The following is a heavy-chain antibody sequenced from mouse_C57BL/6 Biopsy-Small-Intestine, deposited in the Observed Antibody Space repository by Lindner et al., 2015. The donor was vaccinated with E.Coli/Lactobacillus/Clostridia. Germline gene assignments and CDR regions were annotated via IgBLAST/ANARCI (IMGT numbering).Heavy chain of an antibody. D-gene: IGHD1-2*01. V-gene: IGHV1-84*01. Sequence: VQLQESGPELVKPGTSVKISCKASGYTFTDYYINWVKQRPGQGLEWIGWIYPGSGNTNYNEKFKGKAILTVDTSSSTAYMQLSSLTSEDSAVYFCAREGLLRHFDYWGQGTTLTVSS. CDR1: GYTFTDYY. CDR3: AREGLLRHFDY. CDR2: IYPGSGNT. J-gene: IGHJ2*01.